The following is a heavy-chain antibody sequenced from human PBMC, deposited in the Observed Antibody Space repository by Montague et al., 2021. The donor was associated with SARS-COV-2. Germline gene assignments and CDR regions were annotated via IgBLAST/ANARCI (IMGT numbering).Heavy chain of an antibody. Sequence: SLRLSCAASGFTFSTYTMNWVRQAPGQGLEWVSSITASSIYIYYADSVKGRFTISRDNAKNSLYLQMNSLRVEDTAVYYCTRDAFTMIIDAFNIWGQGTKVTVSS. V-gene: IGHV3-21*01. CDR1: GFTFSTYT. D-gene: IGHD3-22*01. CDR3: TRDAFTMIIDAFNI. CDR2: ITASSIYI. J-gene: IGHJ3*02.